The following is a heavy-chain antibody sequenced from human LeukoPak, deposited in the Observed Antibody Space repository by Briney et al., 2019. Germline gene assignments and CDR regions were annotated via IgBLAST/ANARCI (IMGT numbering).Heavy chain of an antibody. V-gene: IGHV1-18*01. D-gene: IGHD3-22*01. CDR1: GYTFTSYG. CDR2: ISAYNGNT. CDR3: ARANEDYYDSSGYSSWFDP. J-gene: IGHJ5*02. Sequence: ASVKVSCKASGYTFTSYGISWVRQAPGQGLEWMGWISAYNGNTNYAQKLQGRVTMTTDTSTSTAYMELSSLRSEDTAVYYCARANEDYYDSSGYSSWFDPWGQGTLVTVSS.